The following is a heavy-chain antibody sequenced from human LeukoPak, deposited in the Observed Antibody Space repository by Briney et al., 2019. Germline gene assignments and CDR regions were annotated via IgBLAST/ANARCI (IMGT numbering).Heavy chain of an antibody. J-gene: IGHJ4*02. V-gene: IGHV1-69*04. D-gene: IGHD3-9*01. Sequence: ASVKVSCKASGGTFSSYAISWVRQAPGQGLEWMGRIIPILGIANYAQKFQGRVTITADKSTSTAYMELSSLRSEDTAVYYCARGPDILTGYFDYWGQGTLVTVSS. CDR2: IIPILGIA. CDR1: GGTFSSYA. CDR3: ARGPDILTGYFDY.